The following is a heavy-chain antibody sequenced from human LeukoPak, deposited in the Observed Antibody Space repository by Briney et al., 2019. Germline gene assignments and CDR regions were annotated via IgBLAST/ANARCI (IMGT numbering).Heavy chain of an antibody. CDR1: GGSISSYY. CDR2: IYYSGST. CDR3: ARQHLFYDSSGYYIDAFDI. J-gene: IGHJ3*02. D-gene: IGHD3-22*01. Sequence: SETPSLTCTVSGGSISSYYWSWNRQPPGKGLEWIGYIYYSGSTNYNPSLKSRVTISVDTSKNQFSLKLSSVTAADTAVYYCARQHLFYDSSGYYIDAFDIWGQGTMVTVSS. V-gene: IGHV4-59*08.